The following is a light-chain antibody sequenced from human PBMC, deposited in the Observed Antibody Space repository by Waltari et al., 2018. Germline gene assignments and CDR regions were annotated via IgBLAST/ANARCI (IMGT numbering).Light chain of an antibody. J-gene: IGKJ2*01. V-gene: IGKV1-5*03. CDR3: QQYNISPYT. CDR2: KSF. Sequence: IQMTQSPSTLSASVGDRVTITCRASQSISNWLAWYQQKPGKAPKVLIYKSFSLQSGVPSRFSGSGSETEFTLTISSLQPDDFATYYCQQYNISPYTFGQGTTLEI. CDR1: QSISNW.